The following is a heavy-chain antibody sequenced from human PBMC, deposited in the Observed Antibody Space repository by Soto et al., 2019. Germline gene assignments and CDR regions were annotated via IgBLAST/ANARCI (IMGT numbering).Heavy chain of an antibody. CDR2: ISYDGSNK. D-gene: IGHD2-2*02. CDR3: ARDSSGLYRPHDAFDN. CDR1: GFTFSSYA. V-gene: IGHV3-30-3*01. Sequence: GGSLRLSCAASGFTFSSYAMHWVRQAPGKGLEWVAVISYDGSNKYYADSVKGRFTISRDNSKNTLYLQMNSLRAEDTAVYYCARDSSGLYRPHDAFDNWGQGTMVTVSS. J-gene: IGHJ3*02.